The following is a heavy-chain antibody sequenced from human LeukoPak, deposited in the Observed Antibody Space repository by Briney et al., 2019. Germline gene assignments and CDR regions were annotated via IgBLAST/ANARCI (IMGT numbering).Heavy chain of an antibody. J-gene: IGHJ4*02. CDR3: AKGFAVVVVPAYDY. CDR1: GFTFSSYA. D-gene: IGHD2-2*01. Sequence: PGGSLRLSCAASGFTFSSYAMSWVRQAPGKGLEWVSAISGSGGSTYYADSVKGRFTISRDNSKNTLYLQMNSLRAEDTAVYYCAKGFAVVVVPAYDYWGQGTLVTVSS. CDR2: ISGSGGST. V-gene: IGHV3-23*01.